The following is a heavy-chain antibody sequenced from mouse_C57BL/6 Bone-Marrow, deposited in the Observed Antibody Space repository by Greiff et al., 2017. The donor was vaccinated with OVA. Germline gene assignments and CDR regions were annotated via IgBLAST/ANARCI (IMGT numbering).Heavy chain of an antibody. CDR3: ASSSYYDYDAGFDY. CDR1: GYTFTGYW. Sequence: VQRVESGAELMKPGASVKLSCKATGYTFTGYWIEWVKQRPGHGLEWIGEILPGSGSTNYNEKFKGKATFTADTSSNTAYMQLSSLTTEDSAIYYCASSSYYDYDAGFDYWGQGTTLTVSS. J-gene: IGHJ2*01. D-gene: IGHD2-4*01. V-gene: IGHV1-9*01. CDR2: ILPGSGST.